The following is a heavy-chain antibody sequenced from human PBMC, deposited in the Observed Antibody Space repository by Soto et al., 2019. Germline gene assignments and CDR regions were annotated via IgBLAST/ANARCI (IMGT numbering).Heavy chain of an antibody. CDR2: IWYDGSNK. CDR1: GFTFSSYG. J-gene: IGHJ4*02. CDR3: ARDYYYDSSGYFDFDY. D-gene: IGHD3-22*01. Sequence: GGSLRLPCAASGFTFSSYGMHWVRQAPGKGLEWVAVIWYDGSNKYYADSVKGRFTISRDNSKNTLYLQMNSLRAEDTAVYYCARDYYYDSSGYFDFDYWGQGTLVTVSS. V-gene: IGHV3-33*01.